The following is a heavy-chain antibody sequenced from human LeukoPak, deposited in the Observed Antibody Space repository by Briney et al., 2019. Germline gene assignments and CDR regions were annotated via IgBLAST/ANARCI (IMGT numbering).Heavy chain of an antibody. V-gene: IGHV3-74*01. CDR3: ARVINSGWFGELSD. Sequence: PGGSLRLSCAASGFTFSTYWMHWVRQAPGKGLVWVSRINSDGSSTTYADSVKGRFTISRDNAKNTLYLQMNSLRAEDTAVYYCARVINSGWFGELSDWGQGTLVTVSS. CDR1: GFTFSTYW. J-gene: IGHJ4*02. D-gene: IGHD6-19*01. CDR2: INSDGSST.